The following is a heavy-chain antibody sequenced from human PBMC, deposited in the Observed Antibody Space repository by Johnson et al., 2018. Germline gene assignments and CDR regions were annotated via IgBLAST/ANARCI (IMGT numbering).Heavy chain of an antibody. Sequence: VQLGQSGGGLVKPGGSLRLSCAASGFTFSRYSMNWVRQAPGKGLEWVSYISSSSYTMKYADSVGGRFTISRDNAKNSLYLQMNSLRDVDKAVYCGAREQRLGGRYFYYNYMDGWGKGTTVTVSS. J-gene: IGHJ6*03. V-gene: IGHV3-48*02. CDR3: AREQRLGGRYFYYNYMDG. CDR1: GFTFSRYS. D-gene: IGHD3-16*01. CDR2: ISSSSYTM.